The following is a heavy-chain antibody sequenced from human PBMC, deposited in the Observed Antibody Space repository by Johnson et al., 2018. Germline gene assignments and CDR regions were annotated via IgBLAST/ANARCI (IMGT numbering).Heavy chain of an antibody. Sequence: QVQLQESGPGLVKPSETLSLTCSVSGASISGSYYWGWIRQPPGKGLEWIGSVYYSGSTNYNPSLKSRVTISVDTSKNQFSLKLSPVTAAATAVYYCARALVDYHFWSGYYNPESYYYMDVWGKGTTVTGSS. J-gene: IGHJ6*03. D-gene: IGHD3-3*01. CDR1: GASISGSYY. V-gene: IGHV4-39*07. CDR2: VYYSGST. CDR3: ARALVDYHFWSGYYNPESYYYMDV.